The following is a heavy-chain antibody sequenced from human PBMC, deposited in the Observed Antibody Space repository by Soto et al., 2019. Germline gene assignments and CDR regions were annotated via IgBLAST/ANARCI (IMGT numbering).Heavy chain of an antibody. D-gene: IGHD5-12*01. CDR2: INHSGST. CDR3: ARGEWRGGWLRSHAFDY. CDR1: GGSFSGYY. J-gene: IGHJ4*02. V-gene: IGHV4-34*01. Sequence: QVQLQQWGAGLLKPSETLSLTCAVYGGSFSGYYWSWIRQPPGKGLEWIGEINHSGSTNYNPSLKSRVTISVDTSKNQFSMKLSSVTAAETAVYYCARGEWRGGWLRSHAFDYWGQGTLVTVSS.